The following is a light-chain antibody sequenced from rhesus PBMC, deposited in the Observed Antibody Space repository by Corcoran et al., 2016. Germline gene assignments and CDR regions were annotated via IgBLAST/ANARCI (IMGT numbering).Light chain of an antibody. CDR3: LQYTTTPFT. J-gene: IGKJ3*01. CDR2: KAS. Sequence: DIQMTQSPSSLSASVGDTVTITCRANQSINSWLDWYQQKPGKAHMLLIYKASSLETGVPSRFSGSGSGTDFTLTVSSLQPEDFATYYCLQYTTTPFTFGPGTKLDIK. CDR1: QSINSW. V-gene: IGKV1-22*01.